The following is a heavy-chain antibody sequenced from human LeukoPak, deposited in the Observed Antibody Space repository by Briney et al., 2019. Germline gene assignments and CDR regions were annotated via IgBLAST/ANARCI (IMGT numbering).Heavy chain of an antibody. J-gene: IGHJ4*02. CDR1: GFTFSNFW. CDR3: ARAILEYNYYGSLGTFDY. V-gene: IGHV3-7*01. CDR2: IKQDGSDK. D-gene: IGHD3-10*01. Sequence: PGGSLRLSCAASGFTFSNFWMSWVRQAPGKGLEWVANIKQDGSDKYYVDSVKGRFTISRDNSKNTLYLQMNSLRAEDTAVYYCARAILEYNYYGSLGTFDYWGQGTLVTVSS.